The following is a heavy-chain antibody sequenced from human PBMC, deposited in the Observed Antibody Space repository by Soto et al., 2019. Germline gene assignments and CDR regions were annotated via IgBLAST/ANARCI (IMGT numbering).Heavy chain of an antibody. Sequence: SETLSLTCTVSGGSITTNYWSWIRQHPGKGLEWIGYIYYSGSTYYNPSLKSRVTISVDTSKNQFSLKLSSVTAADTAVYYCARNYGGNSGLTYDYWGQGTLVTVSS. CDR1: GGSITTNY. V-gene: IGHV4-59*06. CDR2: IYYSGST. J-gene: IGHJ4*02. CDR3: ARNYGGNSGLTYDY. D-gene: IGHD4-17*01.